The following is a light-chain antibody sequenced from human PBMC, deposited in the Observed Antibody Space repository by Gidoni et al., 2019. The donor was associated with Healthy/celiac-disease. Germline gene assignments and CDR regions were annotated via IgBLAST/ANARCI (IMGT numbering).Light chain of an antibody. V-gene: IGKV2-28*01. Sequence: DLVMTQSPLSLPGTPEEPASIACRSSQSLLHSNGYSYLDWYLQKPGQSPQLLIYVGSNRASGVPDRFSGSGSGTDFPLNISRLEAEDFGVYYCLQALQTPWTFXQXTKVEIK. J-gene: IGKJ1*01. CDR3: LQALQTPWT. CDR1: QSLLHSNGYSY. CDR2: VGS.